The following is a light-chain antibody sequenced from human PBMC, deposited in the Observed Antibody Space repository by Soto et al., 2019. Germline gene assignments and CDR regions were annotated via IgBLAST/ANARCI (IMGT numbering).Light chain of an antibody. Sequence: QSALTQSSSASASLGSSVKLTCTLSSGHSSYIIAWHQQQPGKAPRYLMKLEGSGSYNKGSGVPDRFSGSSSGADRYLTISHLPFEDEADYYCETWDSNSWVFGGGTKLTVL. CDR1: SGHSSYI. V-gene: IGLV4-60*02. CDR3: ETWDSNSWV. CDR2: LEGSGSY. J-gene: IGLJ3*02.